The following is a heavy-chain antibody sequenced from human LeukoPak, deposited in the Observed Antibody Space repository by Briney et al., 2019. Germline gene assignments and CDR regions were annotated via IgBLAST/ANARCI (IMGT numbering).Heavy chain of an antibody. CDR3: TRDLSGVAGYTYGRGIDY. CDR2: IKKDGSEK. J-gene: IGHJ4*02. D-gene: IGHD5-18*01. Sequence: GGSLRLSCAASGFTFSSYWMSWVRQAPGKGLEWVANIKKDGSEKYYVDSVKGRFTISRDNAKTSLYLQMNSLRAEDTAVYYCTRDLSGVAGYTYGRGIDYWGQGTLVTVSS. CDR1: GFTFSSYW. V-gene: IGHV3-7*01.